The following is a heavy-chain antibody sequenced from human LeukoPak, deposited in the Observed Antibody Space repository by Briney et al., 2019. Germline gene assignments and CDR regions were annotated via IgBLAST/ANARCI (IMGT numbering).Heavy chain of an antibody. D-gene: IGHD1-26*01. V-gene: IGHV1-2*02. J-gene: IGHJ6*03. CDR1: GYTFTGYY. CDR2: INPNSGGT. Sequence: ASVKVSCKASGYTFTGYYMHWVRQAPGQGLEWMGWINPNSGGTNYAQKFQGRVTMTRDTSISTAYMELSRLRSDDTAVYYCARGVVGATPGNDYYYYMDVWGKGTTVTVSS. CDR3: ARGVVGATPGNDYYYYMDV.